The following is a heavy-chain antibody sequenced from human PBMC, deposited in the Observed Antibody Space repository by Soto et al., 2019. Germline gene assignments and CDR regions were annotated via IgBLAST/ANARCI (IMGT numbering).Heavy chain of an antibody. CDR2: IIPIFGTA. CDR3: ARDQNIVLVPAAVSRYYYYYGMDV. D-gene: IGHD2-2*01. V-gene: IGHV1-69*13. CDR1: GYTFTSYG. J-gene: IGHJ6*02. Sequence: SVKVSCKASGYTFTSYGISWVRQAPGQGLEWMGGIIPIFGTANYAQKFQGRVTITADESTSTAYMELSSLRSEDTAVYYCARDQNIVLVPAAVSRYYYYYGMDVWGQGTTVTVSS.